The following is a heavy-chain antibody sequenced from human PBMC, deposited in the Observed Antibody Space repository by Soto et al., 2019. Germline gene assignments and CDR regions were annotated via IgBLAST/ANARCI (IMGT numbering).Heavy chain of an antibody. CDR3: AKNGQPSYYYYGLDV. Sequence: QGHLVQSGAEVKKPGTSVEVSCKASGYTFTRYGISWVRQAPGQGLEWMGWISGYNGDTNYAQNLQGRVTMTIDTSTSTAYMELRSLTSDDTAVYYCAKNGQPSYYYYGLDVWGQGTTVTVSS. D-gene: IGHD2-8*01. CDR2: ISGYNGDT. V-gene: IGHV1-18*01. CDR1: GYTFTRYG. J-gene: IGHJ6*02.